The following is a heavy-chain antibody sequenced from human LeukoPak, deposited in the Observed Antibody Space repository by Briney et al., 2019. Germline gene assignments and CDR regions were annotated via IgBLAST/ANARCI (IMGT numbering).Heavy chain of an antibody. CDR1: GDSVSSNSAA. Sequence: SQTLSLTCAISGDSVSSNSAAWNWIRQYPSRGLEWLGRTYYRSQWYNDYAVSVKSRITINPDTSKNQFSLQLNSVTPEDTAVYYCARLVPTEDDAFDIWGQGTMVTVSS. CDR3: ARLVPTEDDAFDI. CDR2: TYYRSQWYN. D-gene: IGHD1-1*01. J-gene: IGHJ3*02. V-gene: IGHV6-1*01.